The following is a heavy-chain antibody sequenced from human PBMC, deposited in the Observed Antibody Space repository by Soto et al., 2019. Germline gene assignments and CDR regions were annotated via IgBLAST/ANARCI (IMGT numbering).Heavy chain of an antibody. CDR2: IIPVFDTT. CDR3: ARGGSGYVWFNEF. J-gene: IGHJ1*01. D-gene: IGHD3-22*01. Sequence: SVKGSFKGLGGLFSSYAVSWVRQAPGQGLEWMGGIIPVFDTTYYAQKFQGRVTITADESSNTAYMELSRLTSEDTAMYYCARGGSGYVWFNEFWGQGTLVTVSS. V-gene: IGHV1-69*13. CDR1: GGLFSSYA.